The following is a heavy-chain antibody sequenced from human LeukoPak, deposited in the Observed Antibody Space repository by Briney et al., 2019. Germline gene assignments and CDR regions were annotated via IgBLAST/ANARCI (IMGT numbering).Heavy chain of an antibody. D-gene: IGHD6-13*01. CDR2: INAGNGNT. CDR1: GYTFITYP. V-gene: IGHV1-3*01. Sequence: ASVKVSCKASGYTFITYPINWVRQAPGQRLEWMGWINAGNGNTKYSQKFQGRVTITRDTSASTAYMELSSLRSEDTAVYYCATLYSSSWPLFDYWGQGTLVTVSS. CDR3: ATLYSSSWPLFDY. J-gene: IGHJ4*02.